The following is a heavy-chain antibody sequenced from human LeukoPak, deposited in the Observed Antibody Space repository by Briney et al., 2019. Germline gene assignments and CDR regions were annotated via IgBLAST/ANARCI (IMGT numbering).Heavy chain of an antibody. D-gene: IGHD2-15*01. V-gene: IGHV1-18*01. Sequence: SVKVSCKACGYTFSNYCIIWVRQAPGQGLEWMGWISVYNCNTNYAQKLQGRVTMSTDTSTSTAYMELRSLRSDDTAVDYCVRDRTRGILSVVIAAVGFDVWGQGTMVSV. CDR3: VRDRTRGILSVVIAAVGFDV. CDR2: ISVYNCNT. CDR1: GYTFSNYC. J-gene: IGHJ3*01.